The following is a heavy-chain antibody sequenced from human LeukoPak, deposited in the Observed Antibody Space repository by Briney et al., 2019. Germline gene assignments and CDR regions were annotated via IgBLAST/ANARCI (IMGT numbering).Heavy chain of an antibody. CDR3: AQTHVGYYDSSGYLSFDY. D-gene: IGHD3-22*01. V-gene: IGHV1-69*13. Sequence: SVKVSCKASGGTFSSYAISWVRQAPGQGLEWMGGIIPIFGTANYAQKFQGRVTITADESTSTAYMELSSLRSEDTAVYYCAQTHVGYYDSSGYLSFDYWGQGTLVTVSS. J-gene: IGHJ4*02. CDR1: GGTFSSYA. CDR2: IIPIFGTA.